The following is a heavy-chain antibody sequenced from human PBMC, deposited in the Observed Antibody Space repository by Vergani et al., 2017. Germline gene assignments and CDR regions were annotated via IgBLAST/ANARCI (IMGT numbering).Heavy chain of an antibody. D-gene: IGHD4-17*01. CDR1: GGSVSSGSYY. Sequence: QVQLQESGPGLVKPSETLSLTCTVSGGSVSSGSYYWSWIRQPPGKGLEWIGEINHSGSTYYNPSLKSRVTISVDTSKNQFSLKLSSVTAADTAVYYCASSVATVTTVAYWGQGTLVTVSS. V-gene: IGHV4-31*03. CDR2: INHSGST. J-gene: IGHJ4*02. CDR3: ASSVATVTTVAY.